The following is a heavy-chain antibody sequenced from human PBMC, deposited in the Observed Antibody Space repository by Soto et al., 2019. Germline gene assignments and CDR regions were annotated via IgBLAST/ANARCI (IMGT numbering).Heavy chain of an antibody. CDR1: GFTFSSYG. CDR3: AKFGRVVVVAATGPSYGMDV. J-gene: IGHJ6*02. CDR2: ISYDGSNK. D-gene: IGHD2-15*01. Sequence: QVQLVESGGGVVQPGRYLRLSCAASGFTFSSYGMHWVRQAPGKGLEWVAVISYDGSNKYYADSVKGRFTISRDNSKNTLYLQMNSLRAEDTAVYYCAKFGRVVVVAATGPSYGMDVWGQGTTVTVSS. V-gene: IGHV3-30*18.